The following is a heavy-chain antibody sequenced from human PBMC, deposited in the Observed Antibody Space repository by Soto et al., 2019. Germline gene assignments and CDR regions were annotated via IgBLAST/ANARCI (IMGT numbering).Heavy chain of an antibody. V-gene: IGHV1-24*01. CDR2: FDPEDGET. J-gene: IGHJ4*02. CDR3: ATDLTYGSGSYYTTHFDY. D-gene: IGHD3-10*01. Sequence: ASVKVSCKVSGYTLTELSMHWVRQAPGKGLGWMGGFDPEDGETIYAQKFQGRVTMTEDTSTDTAYMELSSLRSEDTAVYYCATDLTYGSGSYYTTHFDYWGQGTLVTVSS. CDR1: GYTLTELS.